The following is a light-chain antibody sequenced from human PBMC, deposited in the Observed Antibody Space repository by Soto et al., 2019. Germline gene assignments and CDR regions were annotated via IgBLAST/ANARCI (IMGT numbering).Light chain of an antibody. Sequence: DIVMTQSPDSLAVSLGERATINCKSSQSVLYSSNNKNYLAWYQQKPGQPPKLLISWPSTRESGVPDRFSGSGSGSDFTLTISTLQAEDVAVYYCQQYYSTPLTFGQETKVEIK. J-gene: IGKJ1*01. CDR1: QSVLYSSNNKNY. CDR3: QQYYSTPLT. V-gene: IGKV4-1*01. CDR2: WPS.